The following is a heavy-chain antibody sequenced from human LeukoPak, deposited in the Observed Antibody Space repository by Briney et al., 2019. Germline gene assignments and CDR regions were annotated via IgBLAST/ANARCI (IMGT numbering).Heavy chain of an antibody. V-gene: IGHV3-30*04. J-gene: IGHJ4*02. CDR3: ARDKGPLDY. CDR1: GLTSRSYA. CDR2: ISYDGSNK. Sequence: GGPLRLSCAASGLTSRSYAMHWVRQAPGKGLEWVAVISYDGSNKYYADSVKGRFTISRDNSKNTLYLQMNSLRAEDTAVYYCARDKGPLDYWGQGTLVTVSS.